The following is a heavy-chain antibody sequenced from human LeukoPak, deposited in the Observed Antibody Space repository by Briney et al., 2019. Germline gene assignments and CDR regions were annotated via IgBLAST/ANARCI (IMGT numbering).Heavy chain of an antibody. D-gene: IGHD3-16*02. CDR1: GGSFRGYY. CDR2: INHSGST. J-gene: IGHJ4*02. Sequence: SETLSLTCAVYGGSFRGYYWSWIRQPPGKGLEWIGEINHSGSTNYNPSLKSRVTISVDTSKNQFSLKLSSVTAADTAVYYCARGRSFVWGSYRYTAPLDYWGQGTLVTVSS. V-gene: IGHV4-34*01. CDR3: ARGRSFVWGSYRYTAPLDY.